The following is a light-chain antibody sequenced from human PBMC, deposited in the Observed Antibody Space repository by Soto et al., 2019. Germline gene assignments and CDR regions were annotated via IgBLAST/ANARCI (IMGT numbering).Light chain of an antibody. CDR1: QSVSSN. CDR3: QQYDYSVR. Sequence: EIVMTQSPATLSVSPGERATLSCRASQSVSSNLAWYQQKPGQAPRLLIYGASTRATGIPARFSGSGSGTEFTFTISGLESGDVGVYSGQQYDYSVRVAGGTKVDIK. CDR2: GAS. J-gene: IGKJ4*01. V-gene: IGKV3-15*01.